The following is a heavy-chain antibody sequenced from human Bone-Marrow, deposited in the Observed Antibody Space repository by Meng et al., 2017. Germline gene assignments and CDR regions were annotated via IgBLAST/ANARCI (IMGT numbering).Heavy chain of an antibody. CDR2: IYHSGST. D-gene: IGHD3-22*01. CDR1: GGSFSTTNW. V-gene: IGHV4-4*02. Sequence: QVQLQESGPGLVKPSGTLSLTCAVSGGSFSTTNWWTWVRQPPGKGLEWIGKIYHSGSTDYNPSLKSRVTISVDKSKNQFSLKLSSVTAADTAVYYCARIPDYDTSASWGQGSLVTVSS. J-gene: IGHJ5*02. CDR3: ARIPDYDTSAS.